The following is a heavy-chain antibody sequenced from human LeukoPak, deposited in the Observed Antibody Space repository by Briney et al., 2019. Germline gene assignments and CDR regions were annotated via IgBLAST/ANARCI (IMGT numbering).Heavy chain of an antibody. D-gene: IGHD6-19*01. V-gene: IGHV3-11*04. CDR2: ISSSGSTI. J-gene: IGHJ4*02. CDR1: GFTFSDYY. Sequence: GGSLRLSCAASGFTFSDYYMSWIRQAPGKGLEWVSYISSSGSTIYYADSVKGRFTISRDNAKNSLYLQMNSLRAEDTAVYYCASTYSSGWYPSSFDYWGQGTLVTVSS. CDR3: ASTYSSGWYPSSFDY.